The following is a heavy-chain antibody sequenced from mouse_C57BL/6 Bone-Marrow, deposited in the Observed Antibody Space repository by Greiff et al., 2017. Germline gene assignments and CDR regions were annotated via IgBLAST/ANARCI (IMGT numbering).Heavy chain of an antibody. CDR3: ARYDYDGERYFDV. CDR1: GYTFNSYW. V-gene: IGHV1-7*01. J-gene: IGHJ1*03. D-gene: IGHD2-4*01. Sequence: QVQLQQSGAELAKPGASVKLSCKASGYTFNSYWMHWVKQRPGQGLEWIGYINPSSGYPKYNQKFKDKATLTADKSSSTAYMQLSSLTYEDSAVYYCARYDYDGERYFDVWGTGTTVTVSS. CDR2: INPSSGYP.